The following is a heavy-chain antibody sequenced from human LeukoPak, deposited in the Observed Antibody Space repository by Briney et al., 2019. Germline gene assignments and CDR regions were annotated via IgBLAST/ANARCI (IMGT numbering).Heavy chain of an antibody. D-gene: IGHD5-24*01. Sequence: GSLRLSCAASGFTFSTYWMTWVRQAPGKGLEWVANIKQDGSEKYYVDSVKGRFTISRDIAKNSLDLQMDSLRVEDTAVYYCARGGGYRWLQFPFEYWGQGTLVTVSS. J-gene: IGHJ4*02. CDR3: ARGGGYRWLQFPFEY. CDR1: GFTFSTYW. V-gene: IGHV3-7*01. CDR2: IKQDGSEK.